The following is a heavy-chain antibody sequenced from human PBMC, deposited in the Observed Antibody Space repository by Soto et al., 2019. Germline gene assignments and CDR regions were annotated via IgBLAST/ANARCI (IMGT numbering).Heavy chain of an antibody. D-gene: IGHD2-15*01. CDR3: ARVGSIETCFEP. Sequence: SETLSLTCTVSGDSVSAGSYYWSWIRQPPGKGLEWIGFIYYTGTTRYNPSLQSRVLMSVDTSKNQLSLNLNSVTAADTAVYYWARVGSIETCFEPWGQGTLVTASS. CDR2: IYYTGTT. V-gene: IGHV4-61*01. J-gene: IGHJ5*02. CDR1: GDSVSAGSYY.